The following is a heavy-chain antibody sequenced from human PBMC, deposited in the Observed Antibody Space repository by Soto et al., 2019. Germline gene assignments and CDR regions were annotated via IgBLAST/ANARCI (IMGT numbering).Heavy chain of an antibody. CDR1: GFIVSSNF. CDR2: LDGGGKT. Sequence: EVQLVESGGGLIQPGGSLRLSCAASGFIVSSNFINWVRQAPGKGLEWVSVLDGGGKTYYADSVRGRFTISRDDSKNTAYLQMNSLKAQDTAVYYCTRGWNADWGQGTLVTVSS. CDR3: TRGWNAD. J-gene: IGHJ4*02. D-gene: IGHD1-1*01. V-gene: IGHV3-53*01.